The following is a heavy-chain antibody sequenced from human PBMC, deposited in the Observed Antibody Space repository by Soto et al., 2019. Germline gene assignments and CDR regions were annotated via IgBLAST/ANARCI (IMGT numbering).Heavy chain of an antibody. CDR1: GGSISSGGYY. Sequence: QVQLQESGPGLVKPSQTLSLTCTVSGGSISSGGYYWSWIRQHPGKGLEWIGYIYYSGSTYYNPSRKSRFTISVDTSKNQFSLKLSFVTAADTAVYYCARDKAVRGVIISGDAFDIWGQGTMVTVSS. CDR2: IYYSGST. V-gene: IGHV4-31*03. D-gene: IGHD3-10*01. CDR3: ARDKAVRGVIISGDAFDI. J-gene: IGHJ3*02.